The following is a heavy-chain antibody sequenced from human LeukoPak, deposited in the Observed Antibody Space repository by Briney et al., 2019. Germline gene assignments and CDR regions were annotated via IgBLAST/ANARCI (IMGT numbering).Heavy chain of an antibody. D-gene: IGHD4-17*01. CDR1: GGSISTYY. CDR3: ARSTMTTVTTGRPGRYWYFDL. CDR2: IYYTGST. V-gene: IGHV4-59*08. Sequence: SETLSLTCAVSGGSISTYYWNWIRQPPGKGLEWIGYIYYTGSTIYNPSLKSRVTISVDTSKNQFSLKLSSVTAADTAVYYCARSTMTTVTTGRPGRYWYFDLWGRGTLVTVSS. J-gene: IGHJ2*01.